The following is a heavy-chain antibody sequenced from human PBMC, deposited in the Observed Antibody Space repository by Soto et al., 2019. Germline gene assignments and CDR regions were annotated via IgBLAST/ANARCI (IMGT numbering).Heavy chain of an antibody. Sequence: SEDLSLTCDDTDPSISASYYYSAWRRQSSGTGPDWIGSVFYTGFTSYNPSLESRVSVSVDTSKSQFSLKLSAVTAADTAVYYCATSQKGYNWNYFDHWGQGALATVSS. V-gene: IGHV4-39*01. J-gene: IGHJ4*02. D-gene: IGHD1-20*01. CDR2: VFYTGFT. CDR3: ATSQKGYNWNYFDH. CDR1: DPSISASYYY.